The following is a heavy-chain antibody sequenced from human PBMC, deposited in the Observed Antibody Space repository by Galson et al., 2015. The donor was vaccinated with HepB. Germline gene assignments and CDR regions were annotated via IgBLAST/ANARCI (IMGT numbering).Heavy chain of an antibody. J-gene: IGHJ3*02. CDR1: GFTFSTYW. Sequence: SLRLSCAASGFTFSTYWMTWVRQAPGKGLEWVANINQDESEKYYVDSVKGRFTISRDNAKNSLYLQMNSLRAEDAAVYYCARGGPHDAFDIWGQGTMVTVSS. CDR3: ARGGPHDAFDI. D-gene: IGHD1-26*01. CDR2: INQDESEK. V-gene: IGHV3-7*01.